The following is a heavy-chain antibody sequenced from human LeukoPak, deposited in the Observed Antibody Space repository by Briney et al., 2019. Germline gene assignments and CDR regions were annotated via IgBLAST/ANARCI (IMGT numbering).Heavy chain of an antibody. CDR2: INPNSGGT. D-gene: IGHD3-10*01. V-gene: IGHV1-2*02. Sequence: ASVKVSCKASGYTFTGYYTHWVRQAPGQGLEWMGWINPNSGGTNYAQKFQGRVTMTRDTSISTAYMELSRLRSDDTAVYYCARSYGSGSSYFDYWGQGTLVTVSS. J-gene: IGHJ4*02. CDR3: ARSYGSGSSYFDY. CDR1: GYTFTGYY.